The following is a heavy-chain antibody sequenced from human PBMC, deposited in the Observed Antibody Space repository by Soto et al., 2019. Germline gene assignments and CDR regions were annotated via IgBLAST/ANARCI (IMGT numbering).Heavy chain of an antibody. CDR1: GFTFSSYG. CDR3: AREGIAVAGYYFDY. CDR2: ISSSSSYI. D-gene: IGHD6-19*01. Sequence: EVQLVESGGGLVKPGGSLRLSCAASGFTFSSYGMNWVRQAPGKGLEWVSSISSSSSYIYYADSVKGRFTISRDNAKNSLYLQMNSLRAEDTAVYYCAREGIAVAGYYFDYWGQGTLVTVSS. V-gene: IGHV3-21*01. J-gene: IGHJ4*02.